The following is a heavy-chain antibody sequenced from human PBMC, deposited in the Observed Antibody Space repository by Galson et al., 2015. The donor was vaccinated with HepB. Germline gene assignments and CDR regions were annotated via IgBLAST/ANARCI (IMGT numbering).Heavy chain of an antibody. J-gene: IGHJ3*02. CDR2: ISYDGSNK. CDR1: GFTFSSYA. D-gene: IGHD5-12*01. V-gene: IGHV3-30-3*01. CDR3: ARDGIVATKSEAFDI. Sequence: SLRLSCAASGFTFSSYAMHWVRQAPGKGLEWVAVISYDGSNKYYADSVKGRFTISRDNSKNTLYLQMNSLRAEDTAVYYCARDGIVATKSEAFDIWGQGTMVTVSS.